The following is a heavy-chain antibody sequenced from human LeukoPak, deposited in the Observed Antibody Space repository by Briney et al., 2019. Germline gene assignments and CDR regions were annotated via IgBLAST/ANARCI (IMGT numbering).Heavy chain of an antibody. CDR2: ISGSGGST. CDR1: GFTFSSYG. J-gene: IGHJ6*03. V-gene: IGHV3-23*01. D-gene: IGHD3-10*01. Sequence: GGSLRLSCAASGFTFSSYGMSWVRQAPGKGLEWVSAISGSGGSTYYADSVKGRFTISRDNSKNTLYLQMNSLRAEDTAVYYCAKGAYGYYYYYMDVWGRGTTVTVSS. CDR3: AKGAYGYYYYYMDV.